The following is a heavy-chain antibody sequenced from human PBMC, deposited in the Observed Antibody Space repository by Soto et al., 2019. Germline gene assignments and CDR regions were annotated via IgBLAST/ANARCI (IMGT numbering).Heavy chain of an antibody. Sequence: PSETLSLTCTVSGGSISSSSYYWGWIRQPPGKGLEWIGSIYYSGSTYYNPSLKSRVTISVDKSKNQFSLKLSSVTAADTAVYYCARVMGTAAGDTDYYYMDVWGKGTTVTVS. V-gene: IGHV4-39*07. CDR2: IYYSGST. CDR1: GGSISSSSYY. D-gene: IGHD6-13*01. CDR3: ARVMGTAAGDTDYYYMDV. J-gene: IGHJ6*03.